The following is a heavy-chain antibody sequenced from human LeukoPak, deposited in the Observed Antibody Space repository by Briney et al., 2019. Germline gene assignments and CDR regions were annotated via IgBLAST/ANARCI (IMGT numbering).Heavy chain of an antibody. CDR2: ISWNSGSI. D-gene: IGHD4-17*01. V-gene: IGHV3-9*01. CDR3: AKDLSTTFYYYGMDV. Sequence: GGSLRLSCAASEFTFDDYAMHWVRQAPGKGLEWVSGISWNSGSIGYADSVKGRFTISRDNAKNSLYLQMDSLRAEDTALYYRAKDLSTTFYYYGMDVWGQGTTVTVSS. J-gene: IGHJ6*02. CDR1: EFTFDDYA.